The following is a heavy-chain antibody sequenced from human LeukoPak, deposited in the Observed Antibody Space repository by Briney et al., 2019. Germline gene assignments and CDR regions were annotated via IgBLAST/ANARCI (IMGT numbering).Heavy chain of an antibody. J-gene: IGHJ4*02. D-gene: IGHD3-10*01. CDR2: INHSGST. V-gene: IGHV4-34*01. CDR3: ARVSRTTYYYGSGHFDY. CDR1: GGSFSGYY. Sequence: PSETLSLTCAVYGGSFSGYYWNWIRQPPGKGLEWIGEINHSGSTNYNPSLKSRVTISVDTSKNQFSLKLSSVTAADTAVYYCARVSRTTYYYGSGHFDYWGQGTLVTVSS.